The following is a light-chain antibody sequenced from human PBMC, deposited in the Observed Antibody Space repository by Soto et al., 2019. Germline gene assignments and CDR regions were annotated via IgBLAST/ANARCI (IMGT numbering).Light chain of an antibody. CDR2: GAS. CDR1: QSISTSY. J-gene: IGKJ2*03. V-gene: IGKV3-20*01. CDR3: LESDVCLYS. Sequence: EIVLTQSPGTLSLSPGERATLSCRASQSISTSYLTWYQQKPGQAPRLLIYGASNRAAGIPDRFSGSGSGTDFTLTITRLEPEDFAVYYCLESDVCLYSFGQGTKLEV.